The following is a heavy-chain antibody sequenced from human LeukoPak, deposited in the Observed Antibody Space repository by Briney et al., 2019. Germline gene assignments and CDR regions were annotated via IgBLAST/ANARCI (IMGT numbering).Heavy chain of an antibody. D-gene: IGHD6-19*01. CDR3: AKDRGSGWNPNWFDP. CDR2: ISYDGSNK. CDR1: GFTFSSYG. Sequence: GGSLRLSCAASGFTFSSYGMHWVRQAPGKGLEWVAVISYDGSNKYYADSVKGRFTISRDNSKNTLYLQMNSLRAEDTAVYYCAKDRGSGWNPNWFDPWGQGTLVTVSS. J-gene: IGHJ5*02. V-gene: IGHV3-30*18.